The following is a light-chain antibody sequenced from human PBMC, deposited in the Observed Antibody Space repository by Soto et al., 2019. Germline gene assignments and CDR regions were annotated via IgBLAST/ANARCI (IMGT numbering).Light chain of an antibody. Sequence: DIQMTQSPSSLSASVGDIVTITCQASQDITNYLNWYQQKPGKAPRLLLYDASSLETGVPSRFSGSGSGTDFTVTISSLQPEDIATYYCQQYDNLPTFGQGTRLEIK. V-gene: IGKV1-33*01. CDR1: QDITNY. CDR3: QQYDNLPT. CDR2: DAS. J-gene: IGKJ5*01.